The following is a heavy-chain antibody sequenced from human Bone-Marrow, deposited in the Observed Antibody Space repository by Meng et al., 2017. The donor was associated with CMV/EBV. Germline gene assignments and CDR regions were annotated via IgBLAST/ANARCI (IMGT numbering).Heavy chain of an antibody. CDR2: MYYSGST. V-gene: IGHV4-39*07. J-gene: IGHJ6*02. CDR1: GGPISSSSYY. Sequence: SETLSFTCTVSGGPISSSSYYWGWIRQPPGKGLEWIGSMYYSGSTYYNPSLKSRVTISVDTSKNQFSLKPSSVTAADTAVYYCASPQVYYYGMDVWGQGTTVTVSS. CDR3: ASPQVYYYGMDV.